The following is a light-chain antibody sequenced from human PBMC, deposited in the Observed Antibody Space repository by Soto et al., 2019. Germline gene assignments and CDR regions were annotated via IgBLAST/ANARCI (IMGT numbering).Light chain of an antibody. CDR3: QQLNIDSSPCT. CDR2: AAS. J-gene: IGKJ5*01. V-gene: IGKV1-9*01. CDR1: QGISSF. Sequence: IQLTQSPSSLSASIGDRVTITCRASQGISSFLAWYQQKPGKAPKLLIYAASTLQSGIPSRFSGSGSGTDFTLTSSSPQPEDFATYYCQQLNIDSSPCTFGQGTRLEIK.